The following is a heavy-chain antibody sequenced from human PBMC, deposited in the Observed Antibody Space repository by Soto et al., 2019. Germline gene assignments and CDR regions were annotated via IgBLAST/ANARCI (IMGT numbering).Heavy chain of an antibody. Sequence: QVQLQESGPGLVKPSQTLSLTCTVSGGSISSGGYYWTWIRQHPGKGLEWIGYIYYTGSTYSNPSLNSRITTSVDTSKTQFSLNLTSVTAADTAVYYSARAHLAYCSGGSCPGAFEIWGQGTTVTVSS. CDR2: IYYTGST. CDR3: ARAHLAYCSGGSCPGAFEI. J-gene: IGHJ3*02. CDR1: GGSISSGGYY. V-gene: IGHV4-31*03. D-gene: IGHD2-15*01.